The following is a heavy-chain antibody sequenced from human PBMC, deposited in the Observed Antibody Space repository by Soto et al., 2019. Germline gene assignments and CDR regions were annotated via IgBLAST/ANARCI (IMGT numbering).Heavy chain of an antibody. CDR3: AKDGDGVAADPPKFSGMDD. CDR1: GFTFSSYA. Sequence: EVQLLESGGGLVQPGGSLRLSCAASGFTFSSYAMSWVRQAPGKGLEWVSVISGSGDSTYYADSVRGRFTISRDNSKNTLYLQPNSPRAAYTTVYYSAKDGDGVAADPPKFSGMDDYGHWTTVTLSS. CDR2: ISGSGDST. J-gene: IGHJ6*01. V-gene: IGHV3-23*01. D-gene: IGHD6-13*01.